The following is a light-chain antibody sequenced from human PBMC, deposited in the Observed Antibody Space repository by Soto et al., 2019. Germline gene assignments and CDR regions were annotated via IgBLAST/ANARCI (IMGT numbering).Light chain of an antibody. J-gene: IGKJ1*01. V-gene: IGKV1-5*02. CDR2: DDS. CDR3: QQYNNYSRT. Sequence: DIQMTLSTTTLSASVGDRVTIIGRASKSISSWLAWYQQKPAKDPKLLIYDDSSLESGVTSRFSGSGSGTEFTIPISSLQHDDFAADYCQQYNNYSRTFGQGTKVDVK. CDR1: KSISSW.